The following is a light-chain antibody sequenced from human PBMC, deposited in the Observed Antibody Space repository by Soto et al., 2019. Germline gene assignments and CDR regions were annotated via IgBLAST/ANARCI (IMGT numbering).Light chain of an antibody. Sequence: QSVLTQPASVSGSPGQSITISCTGTSSDLGGSNYVSWYQQHPGKAPKLIIYEVSKRPSGVSNRFSGSKSGNTASLTISGLQAADEADYYCSSFTSSITLLFGGGTKLTVL. V-gene: IGLV2-14*01. CDR1: SSDLGGSNY. CDR3: SSFTSSITLL. J-gene: IGLJ3*02. CDR2: EVS.